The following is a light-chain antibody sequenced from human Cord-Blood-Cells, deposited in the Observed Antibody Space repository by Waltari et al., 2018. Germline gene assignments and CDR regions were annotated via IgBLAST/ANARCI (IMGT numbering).Light chain of an antibody. V-gene: IGKV1-27*01. CDR3: QKYNSAALT. J-gene: IGKJ4*01. CDR2: AAS. CDR1: QGISNY. Sequence: DIQMTQSPSSLSASVGDRVTITCRASQGISNYLAWYQQEPGKVPKLLIYAASTLQSGVTSRFSGSGSVTDFTLTNSSLQPEDVATYYFQKYNSAALTFGGGTKVVIK.